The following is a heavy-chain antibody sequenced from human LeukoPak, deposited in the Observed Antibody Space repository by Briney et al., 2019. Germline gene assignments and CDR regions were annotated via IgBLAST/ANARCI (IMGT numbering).Heavy chain of an antibody. CDR1: GFTFSSYA. CDR2: ISSNGGST. V-gene: IGHV3-64D*06. CDR3: VKDLLVPAAIRRTPSLRSQVDY. D-gene: IGHD2-2*01. J-gene: IGHJ4*02. Sequence: GGSLRLSCSASGFTFSSYAMHWVRQAPGKGLEYVSAISSNGGSTYYADSVKGSFTISRENSKNTLYLQMSSLRAEDTAVYYCVKDLLVPAAIRRTPSLRSQVDYWGQGTLVTVSS.